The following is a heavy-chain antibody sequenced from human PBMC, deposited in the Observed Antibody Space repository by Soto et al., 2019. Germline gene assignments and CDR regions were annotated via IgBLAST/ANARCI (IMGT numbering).Heavy chain of an antibody. CDR2: IVVGSGNT. CDR1: GFTFTSSA. V-gene: IGHV1-58*01. D-gene: IGHD3-3*01. Sequence: SVKVSCKASGFTFTSSAVQWGRQARGQRLEWIGWIVVGSGNTNYAQKFQERVTITRDMSTSTAYMELSSLRSEDTAVYYCAANPDRDFWSEYSHYYCYGKDVWSQGTTVTVSS. J-gene: IGHJ6*02. CDR3: AANPDRDFWSEYSHYYCYGKDV.